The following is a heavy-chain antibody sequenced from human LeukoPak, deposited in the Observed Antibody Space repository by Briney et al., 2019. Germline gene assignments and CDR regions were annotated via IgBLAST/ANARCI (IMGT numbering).Heavy chain of an antibody. J-gene: IGHJ4*02. V-gene: IGHV3-21*01. CDR3: ARGDLDTAMVRRYYFDY. Sequence: PGGSLRLSCAASGFTFSSYSMNWVRQAPGKGLGWVSSISSSSSYIYYADSVKGRFTISRDNAKNSLYLQMNSLRAEDTAVYYCARGDLDTAMVRRYYFDYWGQGTLVTVSS. D-gene: IGHD5-18*01. CDR1: GFTFSSYS. CDR2: ISSSSSYI.